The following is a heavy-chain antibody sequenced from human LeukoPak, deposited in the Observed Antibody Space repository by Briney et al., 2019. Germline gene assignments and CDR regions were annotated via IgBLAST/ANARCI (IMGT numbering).Heavy chain of an antibody. CDR1: GYTFTGYY. D-gene: IGHD3-22*01. V-gene: IGHV1-2*02. Sequence: GASVKVSCKASGYTFTGYYMHWVRQAPGQGLEWMGWINPNSGGTNYAQKFQGRVTMTRDTSISTAYMELSRLRFDDTAVYYCSSSYDSSEGDYYMDVWGKGTTVTISS. CDR3: SSSYDSSEGDYYMDV. J-gene: IGHJ6*03. CDR2: INPNSGGT.